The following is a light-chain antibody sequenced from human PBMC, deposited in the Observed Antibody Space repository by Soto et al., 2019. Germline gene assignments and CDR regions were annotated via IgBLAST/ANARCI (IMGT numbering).Light chain of an antibody. Sequence: EIVLTQSPGTLSLSPGERATLSCRASQSVSSSYLAWYQQKPGQAPRLLIYCASSRATGIPDRFSGSGSGTDFTLTISRLEPEDFAVYYCQQYGSSHSITFGQGTRLEIK. J-gene: IGKJ5*01. CDR2: CAS. V-gene: IGKV3-20*01. CDR3: QQYGSSHSIT. CDR1: QSVSSSY.